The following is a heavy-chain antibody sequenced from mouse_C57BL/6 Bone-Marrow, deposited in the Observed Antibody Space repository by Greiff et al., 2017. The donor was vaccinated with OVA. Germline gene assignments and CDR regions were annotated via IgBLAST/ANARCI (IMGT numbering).Heavy chain of an antibody. J-gene: IGHJ1*03. D-gene: IGHD2-1*01. Sequence: EVQLVESGGDLVKPGGSLKLSCAASGFTFSSYGMSWVRQTPDKRLEWVATISSGGSYTYYPDSVKGRFTISRDNAKNTLYLQMSSLKSEDTAMYYCARRNLRAHWYFDVWGTGTTVTVSS. CDR3: ARRNLRAHWYFDV. CDR2: ISSGGSYT. CDR1: GFTFSSYG. V-gene: IGHV5-6*01.